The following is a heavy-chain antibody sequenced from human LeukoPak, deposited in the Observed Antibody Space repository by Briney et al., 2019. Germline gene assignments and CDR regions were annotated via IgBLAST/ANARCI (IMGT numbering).Heavy chain of an antibody. V-gene: IGHV4-34*01. D-gene: IGHD2-8*01. J-gene: IGHJ5*02. CDR3: ARGLHIVLMVYALNWFDP. Sequence: PSATLSLTCAVYGGSFSGYYWSWIRQPPGKGLEWIGEINHSGSTNYNPSLKSRVTISVDTSKNQFSLKLSSVTAADTAVYYCARGLHIVLMVYALNWFDPWGQGTLVTVSS. CDR2: INHSGST. CDR1: GGSFSGYY.